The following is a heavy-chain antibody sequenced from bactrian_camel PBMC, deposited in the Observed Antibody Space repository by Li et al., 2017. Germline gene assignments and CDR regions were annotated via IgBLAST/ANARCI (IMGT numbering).Heavy chain of an antibody. D-gene: IGHD4*01. CDR1: GSQKSRKY. Sequence: VQLVESGGGTVQAGGSLRLSCAASGSQKSRKYVAWFRQVPGKEREGVASIDTDFDTTVYGDFVKGRFSISQDNAKTTVYLQMTSLQPEDTAMYYCAAGRWPKPPYNDYVPDADDYSSWGQGTQVTVS. V-gene: IGHV3S40*01. J-gene: IGHJ6*01. CDR3: AAGRWPKPPYNDYVPDADDYSS. CDR2: IDTDFDTT.